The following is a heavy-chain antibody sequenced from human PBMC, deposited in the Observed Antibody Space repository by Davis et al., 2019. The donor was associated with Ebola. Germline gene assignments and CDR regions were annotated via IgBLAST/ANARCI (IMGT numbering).Heavy chain of an antibody. J-gene: IGHJ6*02. CDR2: IRSKANSYAT. D-gene: IGHD1-7*01. V-gene: IGHV3-73*01. CDR1: GFTFSGSA. Sequence: GESLKISCAASGFTFSGSAMHWVRQASGKGLEWVGRIRSKANSYATAYAASVKGRFTISRDDSKNTAYLQMNSLKTEDTAVYYCARDGLELRSGNYYYYYGMDVWGQGTTVTVSS. CDR3: ARDGLELRSGNYYYYYGMDV.